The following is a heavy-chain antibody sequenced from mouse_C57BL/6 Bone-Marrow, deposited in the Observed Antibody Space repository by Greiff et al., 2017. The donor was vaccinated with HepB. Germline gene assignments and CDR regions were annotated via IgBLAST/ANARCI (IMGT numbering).Heavy chain of an antibody. D-gene: IGHD2-4*01. CDR1: GFSFNTYA. Sequence: GGGLVQPKGSLKLSCAASGFSFNTYAMNWVRQAPGKGLEWVARIRSKSNNYATYYADSVKDRFTISRDDSESMLYLQMNNLKTEDTAMYYCVRQGDYLYYAMDYWGQGTSVTVSS. J-gene: IGHJ4*01. CDR3: VRQGDYLYYAMDY. V-gene: IGHV10-1*01. CDR2: IRSKSNNYAT.